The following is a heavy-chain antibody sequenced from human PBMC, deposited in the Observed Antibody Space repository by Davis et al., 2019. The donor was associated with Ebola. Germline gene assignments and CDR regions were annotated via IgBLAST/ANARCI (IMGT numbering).Heavy chain of an antibody. J-gene: IGHJ4*02. D-gene: IGHD3-10*01. CDR3: ARSHGSANFDY. CDR1: GYTFTSYA. Sequence: ASVKVSCKASGYTFTSYAMHWVRQAPGQRLEWMGWINADNGNTKNSQKFQGRVTITRDTSASTAYMELSSLRSEDTAVYYCARSHGSANFDYWGQGTLVTVSS. CDR2: INADNGNT. V-gene: IGHV1-3*01.